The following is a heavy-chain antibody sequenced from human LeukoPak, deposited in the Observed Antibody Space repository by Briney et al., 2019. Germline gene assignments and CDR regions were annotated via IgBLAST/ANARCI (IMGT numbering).Heavy chain of an antibody. V-gene: IGHV4-39*07. CDR3: ARSATVTTGYFDY. J-gene: IGHJ4*02. D-gene: IGHD4-17*01. Sequence: SETLSLTCTVSGASITGSGYYWGWIRQPPGKGLEWIGRIFYSGSTYYNPSLKSRVTISEDTSKNQFSLKLSSVTAADTAVYYCARSATVTTGYFDYWGQGTLVTVSS. CDR1: GASITGSGYY. CDR2: IFYSGST.